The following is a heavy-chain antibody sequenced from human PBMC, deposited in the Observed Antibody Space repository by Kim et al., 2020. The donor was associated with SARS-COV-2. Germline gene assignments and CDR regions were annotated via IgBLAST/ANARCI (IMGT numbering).Heavy chain of an antibody. D-gene: IGHD2-21*02. J-gene: IGHJ4*02. CDR3: AKGRAVPAREFDD. V-gene: IGHV3-23*01. Sequence: GGSLRLSCAASGFTFSTYGLTWVRQAPGKGLEWVSVISSSGATRIYADSVKGRFTISRDNFKSTLYLQMNSLRAEDTAVYYCAKGRAVPAREFDDWGQGTLVTVSS. CDR2: ISSSGATR. CDR1: GFTFSTYG.